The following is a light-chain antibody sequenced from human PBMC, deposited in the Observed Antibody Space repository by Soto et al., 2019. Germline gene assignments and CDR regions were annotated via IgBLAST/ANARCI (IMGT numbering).Light chain of an antibody. Sequence: ETVMTQSPATLSVSPGETATLSCRTSQGLNRNLAWYQQKLGQAPRVLIDGASTRATGIPARFSGSGSGTEFILTISSLQSEDFAVYYCHEDNTWPWMFGQGTKVEIK. J-gene: IGKJ1*01. CDR2: GAS. CDR1: QGLNRN. CDR3: HEDNTWPWM. V-gene: IGKV3-15*01.